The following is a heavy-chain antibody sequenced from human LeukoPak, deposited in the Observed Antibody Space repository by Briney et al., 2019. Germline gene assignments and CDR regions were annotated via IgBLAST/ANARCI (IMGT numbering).Heavy chain of an antibody. V-gene: IGHV4-39*01. CDR3: ARHGIAVVGTGFDY. Sequence: SETLSLTCTVSGGSVSSSDYYWGWIRQPPGTGLEWIGSIYYSGSTYYKPSLKSRVTISLDTPKKQFSLKLSSVTAAATAVYYCARHGIAVVGTGFDYWGQGTLVTVSS. CDR2: IYYSGST. J-gene: IGHJ4*02. CDR1: GGSVSSSDYY. D-gene: IGHD6-13*01.